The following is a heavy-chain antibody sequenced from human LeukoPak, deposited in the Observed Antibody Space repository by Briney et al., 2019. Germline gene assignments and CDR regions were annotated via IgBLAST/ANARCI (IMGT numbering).Heavy chain of an antibody. CDR1: GGSISTYY. CDR2: IYYSGST. CDR3: ARYSNYRYYFDY. Sequence: SETLSLTCTVSGGSISTYYGNWIRQAPGKGLEWIGYIYYSGSTNYNPSLKSRVTISVDRSKNQFSLKLSSVTAADTAVYYCARYSNYRYYFDYWGQGTLVTVSS. V-gene: IGHV4-59*12. J-gene: IGHJ4*02. D-gene: IGHD4-11*01.